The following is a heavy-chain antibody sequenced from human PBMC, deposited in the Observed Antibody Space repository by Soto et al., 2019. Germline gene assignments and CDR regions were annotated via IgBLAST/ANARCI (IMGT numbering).Heavy chain of an antibody. CDR3: ARGGSIAPPYYYYYGMDV. J-gene: IGHJ6*02. V-gene: IGHV1-8*02. CDR2: MNPNSGNT. Sequence: ASVTVSCTASGYAFTGYYMHWVRQAHGQGLEWMGWMNPNSGNTGYVQKFQGRVTMARNTSISTAYMELSSLRSEDTAVYYCARGGSIAPPYYYYYGMDVWGQGTTVTVSS. CDR1: GYAFTGYY. D-gene: IGHD6-6*01.